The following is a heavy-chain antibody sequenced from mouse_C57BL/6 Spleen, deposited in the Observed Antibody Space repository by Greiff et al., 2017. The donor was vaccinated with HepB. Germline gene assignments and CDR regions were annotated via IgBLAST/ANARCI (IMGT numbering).Heavy chain of an antibody. Sequence: QVQLQQPGAELVMPGASVKLSCKASGYTFTSYWMHWVKQRPGQGLEWIGEIDPSDSYTNYNQKFKGKSTVTVDKSSSTAYMQLSSLTSEDSAVYYCARNYGSSYGWYFDVWGTGTTVTVSS. CDR2: IDPSDSYT. CDR1: GYTFTSYW. J-gene: IGHJ1*03. D-gene: IGHD1-1*01. CDR3: ARNYGSSYGWYFDV. V-gene: IGHV1-69*01.